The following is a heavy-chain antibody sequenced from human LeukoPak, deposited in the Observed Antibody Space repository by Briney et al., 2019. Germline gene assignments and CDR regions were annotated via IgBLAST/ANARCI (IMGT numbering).Heavy chain of an antibody. CDR2: ITWDSDKT. Sequence: GGSLRVSCAASGFSFGDYAMHWVRQVPGKGLEWVSGITWDSDKTEYADSVKGRFTISRDNSKNSLYLQMASLRPEDTAFYYCTKDSYEILTGYWVHWGQGTLVTVSS. CDR3: TKDSYEILTGYWVH. D-gene: IGHD3-9*01. V-gene: IGHV3-9*01. CDR1: GFSFGDYA. J-gene: IGHJ4*02.